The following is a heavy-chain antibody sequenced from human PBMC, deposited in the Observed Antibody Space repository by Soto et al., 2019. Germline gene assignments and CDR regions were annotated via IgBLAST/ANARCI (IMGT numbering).Heavy chain of an antibody. J-gene: IGHJ5*02. V-gene: IGHV1-69*01. Sequence: QVQLVQSGAEVKKPGSSVKVSCKASGGTFSSYAISWVRQAPGQGLEWMGGIIPIFGTANYAQKFQGRVMITADESTSTAYMELSSLRSEDTAVYYCAREYCSGGSCYSSAFWFDPWGQGTLVTVSS. CDR2: IIPIFGTA. CDR1: GGTFSSYA. CDR3: AREYCSGGSCYSSAFWFDP. D-gene: IGHD2-15*01.